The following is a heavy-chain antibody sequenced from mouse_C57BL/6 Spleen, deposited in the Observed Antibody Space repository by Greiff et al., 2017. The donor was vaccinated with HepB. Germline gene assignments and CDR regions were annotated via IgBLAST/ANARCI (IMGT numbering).Heavy chain of an antibody. CDR3: ARTSKESWFAY. D-gene: IGHD2-5*01. J-gene: IGHJ3*01. Sequence: VQLQQSGPELVKPGASVKISCKASGYTFTDYYMNWVKQSHGKSLEWIGDINPNNGGTSYNQKFKGKATLTVDKSSSTAYMELRSLTSEDSAVYYCARTSKESWFAYWGQGTLVTVSA. V-gene: IGHV1-26*01. CDR1: GYTFTDYY. CDR2: INPNNGGT.